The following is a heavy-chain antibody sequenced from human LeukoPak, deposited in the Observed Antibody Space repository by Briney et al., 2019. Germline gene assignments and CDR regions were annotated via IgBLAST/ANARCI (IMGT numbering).Heavy chain of an antibody. Sequence: PGGSLRLSCAASGFTFSSYAMSWVRQAPGKGLEWVSAISGSGSSTYYADSVKGRFTISRDNSKSTLYLQMNSLRAEDTAVYYCAKDSVGVAGPDYWGQGSLVTVSS. CDR2: ISGSGSST. J-gene: IGHJ4*02. V-gene: IGHV3-23*01. CDR3: AKDSVGVAGPDY. D-gene: IGHD6-19*01. CDR1: GFTFSSYA.